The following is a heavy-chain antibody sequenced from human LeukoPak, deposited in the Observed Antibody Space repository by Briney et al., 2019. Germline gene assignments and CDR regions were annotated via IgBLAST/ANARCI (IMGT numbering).Heavy chain of an antibody. CDR2: MNPNSGNT. CDR1: GYTFIGYY. V-gene: IGHV1-8*03. CDR3: ARGYCSSTSCSFDP. D-gene: IGHD2-2*01. J-gene: IGHJ5*02. Sequence: ASVKVSCKASGYTFIGYYIHWVRQATGQGLEWMGWMNPNSGNTGYAQKFQGRVTITRNTSISTAYMELSSLRSEDTAVYYCARGYCSSTSCSFDPWGQGTLVTVSS.